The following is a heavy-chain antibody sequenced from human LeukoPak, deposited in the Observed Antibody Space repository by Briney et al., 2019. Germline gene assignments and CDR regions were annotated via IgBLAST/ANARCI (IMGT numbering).Heavy chain of an antibody. CDR1: GFTFSSYA. J-gene: IGHJ4*02. Sequence: GALRLSCAASGFTFSSYAMTWFRQAPGKGLEWVSSISGSGSDTYYADSVKGRFTVSRDTSKNSLYLQMNSLRAEDTAIYYCAKEHDFWSGYSTYYFDYWGQGTLVTVSS. V-gene: IGHV3-23*01. CDR3: AKEHDFWSGYSTYYFDY. D-gene: IGHD3-3*01. CDR2: ISGSGSDT.